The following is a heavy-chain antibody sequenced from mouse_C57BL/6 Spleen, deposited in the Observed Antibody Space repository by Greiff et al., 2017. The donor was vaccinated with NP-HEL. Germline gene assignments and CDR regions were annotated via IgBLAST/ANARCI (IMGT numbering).Heavy chain of an antibody. CDR3: ATLITTTDY. D-gene: IGHD1-2*01. Sequence: QVQLQQPGAELVRPGSSVKLSCKASGYTFTSYWMHWVKQRPIQGLEWIGNIDPSDSDTHYNQKFKDKATLTVDKSSSTAYMQLSSLTSEDSAVYYCATLITTTDYWGQGTTLTVSS. CDR2: IDPSDSDT. V-gene: IGHV1-52*01. CDR1: GYTFTSYW. J-gene: IGHJ2*01.